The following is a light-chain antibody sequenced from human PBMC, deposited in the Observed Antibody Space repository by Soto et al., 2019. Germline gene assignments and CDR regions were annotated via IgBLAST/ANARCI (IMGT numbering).Light chain of an antibody. V-gene: IGLV2-18*02. Sequence: QSALTQPPSASGSPGQSVTISCTGTKNDIGVYDFVSWYQHHPGKAPRLIIYEVVQRPSGVPDRFSGSKSGNTASLTISGLQAEDEGDYYCYSYTSSSTVVFGGGTKLTVL. J-gene: IGLJ2*01. CDR3: YSYTSSSTVV. CDR2: EVV. CDR1: KNDIGVYDF.